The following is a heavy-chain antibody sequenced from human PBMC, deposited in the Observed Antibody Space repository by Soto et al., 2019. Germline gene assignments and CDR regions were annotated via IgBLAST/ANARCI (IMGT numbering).Heavy chain of an antibody. J-gene: IGHJ3*01. CDR1: GGAFSGYF. Sequence: SETLSLTCAVYGGAFSGYFWNWIRQTPGKGLEWIGKVNHNGRNNYNPSLKSRVTISLDMSKNQISLKLTSVTAADTAVYYCARGGSSDWQVAFDFWGQGTMVTVSS. V-gene: IGHV4-34*01. CDR2: VNHNGRN. D-gene: IGHD6-19*01. CDR3: ARGGSSDWQVAFDF.